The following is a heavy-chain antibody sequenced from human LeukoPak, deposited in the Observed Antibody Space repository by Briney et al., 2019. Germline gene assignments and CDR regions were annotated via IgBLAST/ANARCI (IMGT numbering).Heavy chain of an antibody. Sequence: GESLKISCKGSGYSFTSYWIGWARQMPGKGLEWMGIIYPGDSDTRHSPSFQGQVTISADKSISTAYLQWSSLKASDTAMYYCARSISGDYVKGHYYYMDVWGKGTTVTVSS. D-gene: IGHD4-17*01. CDR2: IYPGDSDT. CDR1: GYSFTSYW. J-gene: IGHJ6*03. V-gene: IGHV5-51*01. CDR3: ARSISGDYVKGHYYYMDV.